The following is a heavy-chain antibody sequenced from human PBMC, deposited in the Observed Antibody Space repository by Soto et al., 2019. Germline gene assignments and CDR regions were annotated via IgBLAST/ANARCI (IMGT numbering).Heavy chain of an antibody. J-gene: IGHJ6*02. CDR2: ISTGGSSI. D-gene: IGHD1-26*01. CDR1: GFTLSNYE. V-gene: IGHV3-48*03. CDR3: ARERGGLSGADV. Sequence: PGGSLRLSCADSGFTLSNYEMNWVRQAPGKGLEWVSYISTGGSSIYYADSVKGRFTIARDNGKNSVYLQMSSLRAEDTATYYCARERGGLSGADVWGQGTTVTVSS.